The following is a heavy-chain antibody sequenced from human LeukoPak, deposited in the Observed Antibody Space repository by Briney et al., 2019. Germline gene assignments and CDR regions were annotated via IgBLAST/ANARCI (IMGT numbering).Heavy chain of an antibody. V-gene: IGHV3-7*01. D-gene: IGHD1-26*01. CDR3: ARDVGGGYYD. CDR1: RFTFSNYW. Sequence: GGSLRLSCAASRFTFSNYWMSWVRQAPGKGLEWVANIKYDGSEKHYADCVEGRFTISRDNSKSSLYLQMNSLRVDDTAVYYCARDVGGGYYDWGQGILVTVSS. CDR2: IKYDGSEK. J-gene: IGHJ4*02.